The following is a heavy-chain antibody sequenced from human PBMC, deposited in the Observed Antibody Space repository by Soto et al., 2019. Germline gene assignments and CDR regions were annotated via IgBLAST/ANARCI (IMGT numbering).Heavy chain of an antibody. CDR3: ARSTDGPLLGYGMDV. D-gene: IGHD1-26*01. J-gene: IGHJ6*04. Sequence: GFLNLSCASLGFTFSSYAMSWFRPAPGKGMEWVCAISGSGGSTYYAASVKGRFTISSDNGKNSLYLQMNSMRAEETAVYYCARSTDGPLLGYGMDVWGKGTTVTVSS. CDR2: ISGSGGST. CDR1: GFTFSSYA. V-gene: IGHV3-23*01.